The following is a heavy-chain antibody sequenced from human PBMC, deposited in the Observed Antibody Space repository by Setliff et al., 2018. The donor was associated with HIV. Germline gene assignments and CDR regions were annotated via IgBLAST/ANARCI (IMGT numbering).Heavy chain of an antibody. D-gene: IGHD6-19*01. CDR1: GGSISTSNYY. V-gene: IGHV4-39*01. J-gene: IGHJ6*03. CDR2: IYYSGNT. CDR3: ARHYNGAVADAYSNYYYMDV. Sequence: SETLSLTCTVSGGSISTSNYYWGWIRQPPGKGLEWIGSIYYSGNTYYNPSLKSRVTISVDTSKNQFSLKLSSVTAADTAVYYCARHYNGAVADAYSNYYYMDVWGKGTTVTVSS.